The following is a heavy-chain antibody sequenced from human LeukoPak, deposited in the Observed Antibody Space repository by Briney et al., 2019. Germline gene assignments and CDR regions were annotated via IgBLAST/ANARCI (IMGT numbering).Heavy chain of an antibody. CDR3: ARAGSSSAGFDY. CDR1: GYTFTGYY. V-gene: IGHV1-2*02. J-gene: IGHJ4*02. Sequence: ASVKVSCKASGYTFTGYYMHWVRQAPGQGPEWMGWIYPNSGGTNYAQKFQGRVTMTRDTSISTAYMELSRLRSDDTAVYYCARAGSSSAGFDYWGQGTLVTVSS. CDR2: IYPNSGGT. D-gene: IGHD6-6*01.